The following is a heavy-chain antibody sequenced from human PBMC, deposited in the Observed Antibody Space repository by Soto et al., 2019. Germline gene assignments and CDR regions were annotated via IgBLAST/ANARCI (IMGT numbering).Heavy chain of an antibody. V-gene: IGHV3-23*01. CDR3: AKDLLIYGSGKYYGMDV. J-gene: IGHJ6*02. CDR2: LSGSGGST. CDR1: GFTFSSYA. Sequence: GGSLRLSCAASGFTFSSYAMNWVHQAPGKGLEWVSSLSGSGGSTYYADSWKGRLTISRDNSKNTLYLQMNSLRAEDTAVYFCAKDLLIYGSGKYYGMDVWGQGTTVTVSS. D-gene: IGHD3-10*01.